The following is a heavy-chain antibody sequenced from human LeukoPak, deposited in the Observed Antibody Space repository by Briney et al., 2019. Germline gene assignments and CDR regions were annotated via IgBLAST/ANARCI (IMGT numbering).Heavy chain of an antibody. D-gene: IGHD6-13*01. J-gene: IGHJ5*02. CDR1: GGTFSSYA. CDR2: IIPIFGTA. V-gene: IGHV1-69*13. CDR3: ARDYSRIAAAGTGFDP. Sequence: GASVKVSCKASGGTFSSYAISWVRQAPGQGLEWMGGIIPIFGTANYAQKFQGRVTITADESTSTAYMELSSLRSEDTAVYYCARDYSRIAAAGTGFDPWGQGTLVTVSS.